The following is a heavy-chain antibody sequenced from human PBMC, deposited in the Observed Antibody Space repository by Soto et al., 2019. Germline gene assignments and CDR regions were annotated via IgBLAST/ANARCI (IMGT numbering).Heavy chain of an antibody. CDR2: IIPIFGTA. D-gene: IGHD6-6*01. Sequence: ASVKVSCKASGGTFSSYAISWVRQAPGQGLEWMGGIIPIFGTANYAQKFQGRVTITADESTSTAYMELSSLRSEDTAVYYCAGNSSSSSWLKPTHYYYYGMDVWGQGTTVTVSS. V-gene: IGHV1-69*13. J-gene: IGHJ6*02. CDR3: AGNSSSSSWLKPTHYYYYGMDV. CDR1: GGTFSSYA.